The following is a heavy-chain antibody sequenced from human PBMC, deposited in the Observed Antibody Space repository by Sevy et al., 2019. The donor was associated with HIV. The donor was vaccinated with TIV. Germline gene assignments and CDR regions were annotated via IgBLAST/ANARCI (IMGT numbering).Heavy chain of an antibody. V-gene: IGHV3-23*01. CDR2: ISGGGDGT. Sequence: GGSLRLSCAASGFTFNIYAMSWDRQAPGKGLEWLSAISGGGDGTYYADSVKGRFTISGDNSRNTLYLQMNSLRAEDTAVYYCAKRPYYYYNSDGHLVSSTDEADYWGQGTLVTVSS. D-gene: IGHD3-22*01. CDR3: AKRPYYYYNSDGHLVSSTDEADY. CDR1: GFTFNIYA. J-gene: IGHJ4*02.